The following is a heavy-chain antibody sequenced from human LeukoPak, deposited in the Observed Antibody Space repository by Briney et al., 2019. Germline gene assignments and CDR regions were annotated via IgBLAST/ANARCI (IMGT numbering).Heavy chain of an antibody. V-gene: IGHV3-21*05. D-gene: IGHD6-13*01. CDR2: IRSSGRYT. CDR1: GFTFSSYA. Sequence: GGSLRLSCAASGFTFSSYAMSWVRQAPGKGLEWVSYIRSSGRYTNYADSVKGRFSISRDNAKNSLYLQMNSLRAEDTAVYYCARGTIAAAGYYYFDYWGQGTQVTVSS. CDR3: ARGTIAAAGYYYFDY. J-gene: IGHJ4*02.